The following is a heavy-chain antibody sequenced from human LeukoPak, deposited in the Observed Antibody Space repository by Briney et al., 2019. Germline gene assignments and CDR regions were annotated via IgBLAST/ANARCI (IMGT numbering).Heavy chain of an antibody. CDR2: ISHSGST. CDR3: ARGPFTMVRGVIFGRYYYYGMDV. J-gene: IGHJ6*02. Sequence: SETLSLTCAVYGGSFSGYYWSWIRQPPGKGLEWIGEISHSGSTNYNPSLKSRVTISVDTSKNQFSLKLSSVTAADTAVYYCARGPFTMVRGVIFGRYYYYGMDVWGQGTTVTVSS. V-gene: IGHV4-34*01. D-gene: IGHD3-10*01. CDR1: GGSFSGYY.